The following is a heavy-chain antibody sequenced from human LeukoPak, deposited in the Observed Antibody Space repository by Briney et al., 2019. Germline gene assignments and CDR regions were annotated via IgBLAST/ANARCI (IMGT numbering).Heavy chain of an antibody. J-gene: IGHJ6*03. CDR3: ASLPGYYYYCYYMDV. V-gene: IGHV3-21*01. CDR1: GLTFSNYA. Sequence: PGGSLRLSCVASGLTFSNYAMTWVRQAPGKGLEWVSCISSNSYIHYADSVKGRFPAPRDNAENSLYLQMNSLRAEDTAVYYCASLPGYYYYCYYMDVWGKGTTVTVSS. CDR2: ISSNSYI.